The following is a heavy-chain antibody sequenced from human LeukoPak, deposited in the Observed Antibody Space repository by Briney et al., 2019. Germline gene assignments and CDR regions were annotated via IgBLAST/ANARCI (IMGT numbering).Heavy chain of an antibody. D-gene: IGHD3-9*01. V-gene: IGHV1-2*02. Sequence: ASVKVFCKASGYTFTGYYMHWVRQAPGQGLEWMGWINPNSGGTNYAQKFQGRVTMTRDTSISTAYMELSRLRSDDTAVYYCAREIMNYDILTGSSSHFDYWGQGTLVTVSS. CDR1: GYTFTGYY. CDR3: AREIMNYDILTGSSSHFDY. CDR2: INPNSGGT. J-gene: IGHJ4*02.